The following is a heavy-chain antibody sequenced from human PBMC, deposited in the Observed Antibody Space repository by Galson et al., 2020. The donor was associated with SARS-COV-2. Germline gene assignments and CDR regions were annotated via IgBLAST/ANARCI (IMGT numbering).Heavy chain of an antibody. Sequence: PGGSLRLPCAASGLTFSTYGMHWLRQAPGKGLEWVSYISRSGSTKYYADSVKGRFTISRDNAKNSLYLQMNSLRAEDTAVYYCARDGVGATTMEDYFDYWGQGTLVTVSS. CDR3: ARDGVGATTMEDYFDY. J-gene: IGHJ4*02. CDR1: GLTFSTYG. CDR2: ISRSGSTK. V-gene: IGHV3-48*03. D-gene: IGHD1-26*01.